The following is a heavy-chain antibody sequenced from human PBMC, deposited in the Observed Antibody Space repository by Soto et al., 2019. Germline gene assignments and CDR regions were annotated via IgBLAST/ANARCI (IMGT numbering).Heavy chain of an antibody. D-gene: IGHD3-22*01. CDR2: ISGSGGST. Sequence: EVQLVESGGGLVQPGGSLRLSCAASGFTFSSYAMSWVRQAPGKGLEWVSAISGSGGSTYYADSVKGRFTISRDNSKNTLYLQMNSLRAEDTAVYYCAKDLSYYYDSSGYYPNWFDPWGQGTLVTVSS. V-gene: IGHV3-23*04. CDR1: GFTFSSYA. J-gene: IGHJ5*02. CDR3: AKDLSYYYDSSGYYPNWFDP.